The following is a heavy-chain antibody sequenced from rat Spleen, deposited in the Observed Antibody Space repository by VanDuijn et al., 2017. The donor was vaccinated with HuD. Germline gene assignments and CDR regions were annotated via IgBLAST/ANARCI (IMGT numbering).Heavy chain of an antibody. CDR1: GFSFNNYW. D-gene: IGHD1-11*01. J-gene: IGHJ2*01. Sequence: EVQLVESGGGLVQPGRSLKLSCVASGFSFNNYWMTWIRQAPGKGLEWVATISYDGSRTYYRDSVKGRFTISRDNAKSTLYLQMDSLGSEDTATYYCARGGGYSEVNFDYWGQGVMVTVS. CDR2: ISYDGSRT. CDR3: ARGGGYSEVNFDY. V-gene: IGHV5-31*01.